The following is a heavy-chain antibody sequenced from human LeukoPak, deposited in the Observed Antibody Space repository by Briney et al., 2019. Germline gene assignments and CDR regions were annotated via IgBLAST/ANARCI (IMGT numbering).Heavy chain of an antibody. V-gene: IGHV1-69*02. J-gene: IGHJ4*02. Sequence: SVKVSCKASGDTFSMYTFSWVRQAPGQGLEWMGRIIPIPDIANYPQKFQGRVTITTDESTSTAYMELSSLRSEDTAVYYRASLSRDLPGIAVAGQYYFDYWGQGTLVTVSS. CDR1: GDTFSMYT. CDR3: ASLSRDLPGIAVAGQYYFDY. CDR2: IIPIPDIA. D-gene: IGHD6-19*01.